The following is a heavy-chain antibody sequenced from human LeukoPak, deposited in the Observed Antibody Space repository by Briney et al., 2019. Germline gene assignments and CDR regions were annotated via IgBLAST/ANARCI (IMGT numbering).Heavy chain of an antibody. J-gene: IGHJ4*02. V-gene: IGHV1-2*02. D-gene: IGHD3-22*01. CDR2: INPNSGGT. CDR1: GYTFTGYY. CDR3: ARVGLGKWLLNTPFDY. Sequence: ASVKVSCKASGYTFTGYYMHWVRQAPGQGLEGMGWINPNSGGTNYAQKFQGRVTMTRDTSISTAYMELSRLRSDDTAVYYCARVGLGKWLLNTPFDYWGQGTLVTVSS.